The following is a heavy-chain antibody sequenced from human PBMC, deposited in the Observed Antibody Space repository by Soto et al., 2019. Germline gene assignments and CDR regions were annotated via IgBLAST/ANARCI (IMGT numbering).Heavy chain of an antibody. D-gene: IGHD3-9*01. CDR2: INPNSGGT. J-gene: IGHJ6*04. V-gene: IGHV1-2*04. Sequence: ASVKVSCKASGYTFTGYYMHWVRQAPGQGLEWMGWINPNSGGTNYAQKFQGWVTMTRDTSISTAYMELSRLRSDDTAVYYCARGGFPDYVILTGYYKYESSYYQCGMDVRGKGTTGTVS. CDR3: ARGGFPDYVILTGYYKYESSYYQCGMDV. CDR1: GYTFTGYY.